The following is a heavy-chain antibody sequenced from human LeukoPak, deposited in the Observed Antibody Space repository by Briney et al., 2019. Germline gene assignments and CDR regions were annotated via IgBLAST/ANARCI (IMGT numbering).Heavy chain of an antibody. J-gene: IGHJ5*02. Sequence: SETPSLTCTASGCSISSYYWSWIRQPAGKGLEWIGRIYTSGSTNYNPSLKSRVTISVDKSKNQFSLKLSSVTAADTAVYYCASTTVAGGVNWFDPWGQGTLVTVSS. V-gene: IGHV4-4*07. CDR1: GCSISSYY. CDR3: ASTTVAGGVNWFDP. D-gene: IGHD6-19*01. CDR2: IYTSGST.